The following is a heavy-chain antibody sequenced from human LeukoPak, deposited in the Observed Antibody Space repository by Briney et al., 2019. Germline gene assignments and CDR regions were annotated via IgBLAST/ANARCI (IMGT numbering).Heavy chain of an antibody. CDR3: GREELGYCSSPSCYAKVGWFAP. CDR1: GGSISSYY. J-gene: IGHJ5*02. V-gene: IGHV4-4*07. D-gene: IGHD2-2*01. Sequence: PSETLSLTCTVSGGSISSYYWSWIRQPAGKGLDGIGRIYTSGSTNYNPSLKIRFTMSVDTSRNQFSLKLGSVTAPASAVFLFGREELGYCSSPSCYAKVGWFAPWGQGTLVTVSS. CDR2: IYTSGST.